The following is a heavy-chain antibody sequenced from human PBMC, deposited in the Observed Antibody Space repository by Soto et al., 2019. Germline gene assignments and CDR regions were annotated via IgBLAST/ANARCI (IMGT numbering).Heavy chain of an antibody. V-gene: IGHV2-5*02. Sequence: QITLKESGPTLVRPTQTLTLTCTFSGFSLSSSGVGVGWIRQPPGKALEWLALIYWDDDKRYSPSLKSRLTIPKDASKNQVVLTMIIMDPVDTGTYYCAHSPVREALWSASGSRAASWFDPWGQGTLVTVSS. D-gene: IGHD3-3*01. CDR1: GFSLSSSGVG. CDR2: IYWDDDK. CDR3: AHSPVREALWSASGSRAASWFDP. J-gene: IGHJ5*02.